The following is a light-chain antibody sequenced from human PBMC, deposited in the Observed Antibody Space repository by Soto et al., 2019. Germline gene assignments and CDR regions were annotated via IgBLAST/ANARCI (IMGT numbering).Light chain of an antibody. CDR2: DAS. CDR3: QQRSNWPLT. Sequence: ENVLPQSPSTLSLSPGERATLSCRASQSVSSYLAWYQQKPGQAPRLLIYDASNRATGIPARFSGSGSGTDFTLTISSLEPADFAVYYCQQRSNWPLTFGGGTKVDTK. J-gene: IGKJ4*01. CDR1: QSVSSY. V-gene: IGKV3-11*01.